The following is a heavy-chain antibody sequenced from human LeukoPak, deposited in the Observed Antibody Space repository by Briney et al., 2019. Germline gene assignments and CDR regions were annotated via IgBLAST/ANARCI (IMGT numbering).Heavy chain of an antibody. V-gene: IGHV3-74*01. CDR3: ASAARHRTAAGGDY. J-gene: IGHJ4*02. Sequence: GWALSLSCAASVLTFRTYWRHWVRQAPAKGLVWVSRINGGGGSRKYAASVKGRFTISRDNAKNTLYLQMSSLRVEDTAVYYCASAARHRTAAGGDYWGQGTLVTVST. D-gene: IGHD6-13*01. CDR2: INGGGGSR. CDR1: VLTFRTYW.